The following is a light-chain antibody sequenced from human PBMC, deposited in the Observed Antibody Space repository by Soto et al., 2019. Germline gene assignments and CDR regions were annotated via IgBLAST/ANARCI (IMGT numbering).Light chain of an antibody. CDR2: GAS. CDR1: QTVTST. V-gene: IGKV3-15*01. CDR3: QQYNNWPLT. J-gene: IGKJ1*01. Sequence: EIVMTQSPATLSVSPGERVTLSCRASQTVTSTSLAWYQQKPGQAPRLLIYGASSRATGLPFRFSGSGSGTEFSLTISSLQSEDLAVYYCQQYNNWPLTFGQGTKVDIK.